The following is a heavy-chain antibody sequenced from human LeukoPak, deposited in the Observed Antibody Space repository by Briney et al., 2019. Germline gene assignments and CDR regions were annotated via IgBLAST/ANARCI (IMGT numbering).Heavy chain of an antibody. V-gene: IGHV3-53*01. Sequence: GGSLRLSCAASGFTVSSNYMSWVRQAPGKGLEWVSVIYSGGSTYYADSVKGRFTISRDNSKNTLYLQMNSLRAEDTAVYYCARGVSSDYYYHYWGQGTLVTVSS. D-gene: IGHD3-22*01. CDR3: ARGVSSDYYYHY. CDR1: GFTVSSNY. CDR2: IYSGGST. J-gene: IGHJ4*02.